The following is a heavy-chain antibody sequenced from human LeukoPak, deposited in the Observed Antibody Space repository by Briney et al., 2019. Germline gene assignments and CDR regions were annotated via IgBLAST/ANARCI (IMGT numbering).Heavy chain of an antibody. J-gene: IGHJ4*02. CDR3: ARGFYDFWSGYPVDY. V-gene: IGHV3-48*01. CDR2: ISSSSSTI. CDR1: GFTFSSYS. D-gene: IGHD3-3*01. Sequence: GGSLRLSXAASGFTFSSYSMNWLRQAQGKGLEWVSYISSSSSTIYYADSVKGRFTISRDNAKNSLYMQMNSLRAEDTAVYYCARGFYDFWSGYPVDYWGQGTLVTVSS.